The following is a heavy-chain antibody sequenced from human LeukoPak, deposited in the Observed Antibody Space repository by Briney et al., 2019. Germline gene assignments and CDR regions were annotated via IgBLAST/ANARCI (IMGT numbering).Heavy chain of an antibody. CDR3: ARYIPSCGGNCNDGFDI. Sequence: YPGGSLRLSCAASAFTFSSYGMSWVRQAPGKGLEWVSDISGSGDSTNYADSVKGRFTISRDNSKNTLYLQMNSLRAEDTAVYYCARYIPSCGGNCNDGFDIWGQGTMVSVSS. CDR1: AFTFSSYG. CDR2: ISGSGDST. V-gene: IGHV3-23*01. D-gene: IGHD2-21*01. J-gene: IGHJ3*02.